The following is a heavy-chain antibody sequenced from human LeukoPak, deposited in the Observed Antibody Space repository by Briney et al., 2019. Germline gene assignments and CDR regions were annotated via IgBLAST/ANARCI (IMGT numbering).Heavy chain of an antibody. CDR3: TRDIGVTAWGEWNY. J-gene: IGHJ4*02. V-gene: IGHV3-7*01. CDR1: GFTFSSEW. Sequence: GGSLRLSCAASGFTFSSEWMSWVRQAPGKGLEWVANINQDGSVKYYVDSVKGRFTISRDNAENTLYLQMSSLRAEDTAVYYCTRDIGVTAWGEWNYWGQGTLVTVSS. D-gene: IGHD2-15*01. CDR2: INQDGSVK.